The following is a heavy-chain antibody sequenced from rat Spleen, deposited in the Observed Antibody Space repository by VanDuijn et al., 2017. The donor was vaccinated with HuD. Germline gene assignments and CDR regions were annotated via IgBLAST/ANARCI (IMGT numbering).Heavy chain of an antibody. D-gene: IGHD4-3*01. CDR1: GFTFSDYY. V-gene: IGHV5-22*01. CDR2: ISYEGSGT. CDR3: ARHGRGERTYYYVMDV. Sequence: EVQLVESGGGLVQPGRSLKLSCAASGFTFSDYYMAWVRQAPKKGLEWVASISYEGSGTYYGDSVKGRFTFSRDNAKSTLYLQMSSLRSEDTATYYCARHGRGERTYYYVMDVWGQGASVTVSS. J-gene: IGHJ4*01.